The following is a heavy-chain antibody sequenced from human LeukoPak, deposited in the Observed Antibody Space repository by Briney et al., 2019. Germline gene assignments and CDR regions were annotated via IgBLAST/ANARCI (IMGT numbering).Heavy chain of an antibody. CDR2: ITYIDGST. J-gene: IGHJ4*02. CDR1: GFSFSSYA. Sequence: GGSLRLSCAASGFSFSSYAMSWVRQAPGKGLEWVSGITYIDGSTYYADSVKGRFTISRDNSKNTLYLQMNSLRAEDTAVYYCARTGYNYGTPLNDWGQGTLVTVSS. V-gene: IGHV3-23*01. CDR3: ARTGYNYGTPLND. D-gene: IGHD5-18*01.